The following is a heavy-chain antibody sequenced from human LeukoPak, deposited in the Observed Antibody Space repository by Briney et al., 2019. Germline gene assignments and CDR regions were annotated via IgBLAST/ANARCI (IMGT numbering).Heavy chain of an antibody. D-gene: IGHD6-19*01. V-gene: IGHV3-23*01. CDR1: GFTFSSYA. CDR2: ISGSGGSI. CDR3: AKVSIAVTTGNPYYYGMDV. Sequence: GGSLRLSCAASGFTFSSYAMSWVRQAPGKGLEWVSAISGSGGSIYYADSVKGRFTISRDNSKNTLYLQMNSLRAEDTAVYYCAKVSIAVTTGNPYYYGMDVWGQGTTVTVSS. J-gene: IGHJ6*02.